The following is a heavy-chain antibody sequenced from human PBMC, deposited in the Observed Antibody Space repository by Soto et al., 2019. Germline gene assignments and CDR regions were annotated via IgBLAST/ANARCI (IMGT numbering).Heavy chain of an antibody. V-gene: IGHV1-18*01. Sequence: ASVKVSCKASGYNFVKYGITWVRQAPGQGLEWMGWISPNNSNTKFAKKFQGRVTMTTDTSTRIVYMELRSLRSDDTAVYYCARGTGEWLISGVDHWGQGTLVTVSS. J-gene: IGHJ4*02. D-gene: IGHD6-19*01. CDR2: ISPNNSNT. CDR1: GYNFVKYG. CDR3: ARGTGEWLISGVDH.